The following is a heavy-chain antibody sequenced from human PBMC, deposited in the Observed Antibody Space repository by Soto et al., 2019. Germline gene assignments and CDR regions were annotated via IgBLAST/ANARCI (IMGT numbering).Heavy chain of an antibody. CDR2: IYYSGST. V-gene: IGHV4-39*01. CDR1: GGSISSSSYY. CDR3: ARQGLVPAASYYYYGMDV. J-gene: IGHJ6*02. Sequence: SETLSLTCTVSGGSISSSSYYWGWIRQPPGKGLEWIGSIYYSGSTYYNPSLKSRVTISVDTSKNQFSLKLSSVTAADTAVYYCARQGLVPAASYYYYGMDVWGQGTTVTVSS. D-gene: IGHD2-2*01.